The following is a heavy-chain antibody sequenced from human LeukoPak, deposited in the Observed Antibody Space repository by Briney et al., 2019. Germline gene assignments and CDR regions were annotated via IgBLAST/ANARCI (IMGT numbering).Heavy chain of an antibody. CDR3: ARDRGQWLAPYYYYYYYMDV. Sequence: GASVKVSCKASGYTFTSYGISWVRQAPGQGLEWMGWISAYNGNTNYAQKLQGRVTMPTVTSTSTAYMELRSLRSGDTAVYYCARDRGQWLAPYYYYYYYMDVWGKGTTVTVSS. J-gene: IGHJ6*03. V-gene: IGHV1-18*01. CDR1: GYTFTSYG. D-gene: IGHD6-19*01. CDR2: ISAYNGNT.